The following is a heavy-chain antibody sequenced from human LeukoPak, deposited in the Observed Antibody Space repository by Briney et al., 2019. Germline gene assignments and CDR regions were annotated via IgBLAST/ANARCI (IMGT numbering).Heavy chain of an antibody. D-gene: IGHD3-10*01. CDR2: IYYSGST. Sequence: SETLSLTCTVSGGSISSYYWSWIRQPPGKGLEWIGYIYYSGSTNYNPSLKSRVTISVDTSKNQFSLKLSSVTAADTAVYYCAGIYGSGSYYDYGMDVWGQGTTVTVSS. CDR1: GGSISSYY. J-gene: IGHJ6*02. CDR3: AGIYGSGSYYDYGMDV. V-gene: IGHV4-59*08.